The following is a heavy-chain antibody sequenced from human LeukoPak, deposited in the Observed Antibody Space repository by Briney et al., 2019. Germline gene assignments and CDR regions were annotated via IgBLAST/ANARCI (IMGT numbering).Heavy chain of an antibody. V-gene: IGHV4-34*01. D-gene: IGHD5-24*01. CDR2: INHSGST. Sequence: SETLSLTCAVYGGSFSGYYWSWIRQPPGKGLEWIGEINHSGSTNYNPSLKSRVTISVDTSKNQFSLKLSSVTAADTAVYYCARETPHVEMATIWSQGTLVTVSS. CDR1: GGSFSGYY. J-gene: IGHJ4*02. CDR3: ARETPHVEMATI.